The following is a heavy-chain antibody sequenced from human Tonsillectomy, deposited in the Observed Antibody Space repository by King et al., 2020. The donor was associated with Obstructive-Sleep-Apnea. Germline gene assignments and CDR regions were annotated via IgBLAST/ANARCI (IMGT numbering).Heavy chain of an antibody. CDR2: IYYSGST. CDR1: GDSISSYF. V-gene: IGHV4-59*01. Sequence: QLQESGPGLVKPSETLSLTCTVSGDSISSYFWSWIRQPPGKGLEWIGYIYYSGSTNYNSSLKSRVTISADTSKNQVSLKLSSVTAADTAVYYCARVSGRTVGAFDIWGQGTMVTVSS. CDR3: ARVSGRTVGAFDI. D-gene: IGHD3-10*01. J-gene: IGHJ3*02.